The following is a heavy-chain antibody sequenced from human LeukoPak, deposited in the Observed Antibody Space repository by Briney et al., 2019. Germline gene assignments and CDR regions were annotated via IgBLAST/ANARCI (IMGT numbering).Heavy chain of an antibody. D-gene: IGHD4-17*01. J-gene: IGHJ6*02. V-gene: IGHV6-1*01. CDR1: GDSVSSNSAA. CDR2: TYYRSKWYN. CDR3: ARLATVTTSHHYYYGMDV. Sequence: SQTLSLTCAISGDSVSSNSAAWNWIRQSPSRGLEWLGRTYYRSKWYNDYAVSVKSQITINPDTSKNQFSLQLNSVTPEDTAVYYCARLATVTTSHHYYYGMDVWGQGTTVTVSS.